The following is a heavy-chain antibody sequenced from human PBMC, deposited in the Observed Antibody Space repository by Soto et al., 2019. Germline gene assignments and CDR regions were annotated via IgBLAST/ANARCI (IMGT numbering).Heavy chain of an antibody. D-gene: IGHD2-2*01. CDR1: GYSFTNYW. CDR3: VREEYCSSSDWLRSSFQH. J-gene: IGHJ1*01. CDR2: IYPGDSDT. Sequence: PGESLKISCKGSGYSFTNYWIGWVRQMPGRGLEWMGIIYPGDSDTRYSPSFQGQVTISADKSISTAYLQWSSLKASDTAMYYCVREEYCSSSDWLRSSFQHWGKGTLVTVSS. V-gene: IGHV5-51*01.